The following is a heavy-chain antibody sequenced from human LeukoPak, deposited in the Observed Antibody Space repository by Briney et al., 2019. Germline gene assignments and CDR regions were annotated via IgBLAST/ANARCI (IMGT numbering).Heavy chain of an antibody. CDR2: INPNSGGT. CDR3: ARNLYSSSWYHYDYYYYYMDV. Sequence: ASVKVSCKASGYTFTGYYMHWVRQAPGQGLEWMGWINPNSGGTNYAQKLQGRVTMTRDTSISTAYMELSRLRSDDTAVYYCARNLYSSSWYHYDYYYYYMDVWGKGTTVTVSS. D-gene: IGHD6-13*01. J-gene: IGHJ6*03. V-gene: IGHV1-2*02. CDR1: GYTFTGYY.